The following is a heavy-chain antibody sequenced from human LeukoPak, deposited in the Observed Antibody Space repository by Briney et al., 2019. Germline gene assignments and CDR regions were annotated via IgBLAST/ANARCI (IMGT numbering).Heavy chain of an antibody. CDR2: ISSNGDAT. J-gene: IGHJ4*02. CDR3: VRVGNYREFDY. Sequence: GGSLRLSCAASGFTFSNYALHWVRQAPGKGLEYVSAISSNGDATFYANSAKGRFTISRDNSKNTLYPQMGSLRAEDMAVYYCVRVGNYREFDYWGQGTLVTVSS. V-gene: IGHV3-64*01. CDR1: GFTFSNYA. D-gene: IGHD1-7*01.